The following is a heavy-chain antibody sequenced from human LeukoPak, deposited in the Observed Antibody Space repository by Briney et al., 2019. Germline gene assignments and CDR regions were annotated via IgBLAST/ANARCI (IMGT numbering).Heavy chain of an antibody. CDR1: EFSVGSNY. D-gene: IGHD4-17*01. V-gene: IGHV3-53*05. CDR2: IYSGGST. J-gene: IGHJ3*02. CDR3: AKDIGDMSKVTTSAFDI. Sequence: GGSLRLSCAASEFSVGSNYMTWVRQAPGKGLEWVSLIYSGGSTYYADSVKGRFTISRDNSKNALYLQMNSLRAEDTALYYCAKDIGDMSKVTTSAFDIWGQGTMVTVSS.